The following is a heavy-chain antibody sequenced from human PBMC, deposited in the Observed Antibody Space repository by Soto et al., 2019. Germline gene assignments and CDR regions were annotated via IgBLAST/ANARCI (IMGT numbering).Heavy chain of an antibody. J-gene: IGHJ4*02. V-gene: IGHV3-7*03. D-gene: IGHD3-22*01. CDR2: IKQDESEK. Sequence: VQLVESGGGLVQPGGSLRLSCVAAGFTLSNYWMSWVRQAPGKWLEWVATIKQDESEKYYVDSVKGRFTVSRDNAKNSLYLQMNSLRAEDTAVYYCARGDYFDRRFDYWGQGTLVTVSS. CDR1: GFTLSNYW. CDR3: ARGDYFDRRFDY.